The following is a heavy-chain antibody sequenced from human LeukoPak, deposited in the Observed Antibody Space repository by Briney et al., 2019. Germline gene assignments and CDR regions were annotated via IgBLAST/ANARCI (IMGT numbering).Heavy chain of an antibody. CDR2: IFNGGST. V-gene: IGHV3-53*01. J-gene: IGHJ4*02. Sequence: GESLRLSCAASGFAVSSNHMNWVRQAPGKGLEWVSVIFNGGSTYYADSVKGRFTISRDNSKNTLYLQMNSLRAEDTAVYYCAKDTLHGYCSSTSCLSDYWGQGTLVTVSS. CDR1: GFAVSSNH. CDR3: AKDTLHGYCSSTSCLSDY. D-gene: IGHD2-2*03.